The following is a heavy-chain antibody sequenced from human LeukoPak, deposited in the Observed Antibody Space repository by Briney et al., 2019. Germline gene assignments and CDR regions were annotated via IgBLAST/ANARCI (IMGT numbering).Heavy chain of an antibody. D-gene: IGHD1-7*01. Sequence: GGSLRHSCAASGFTFSSYWMSWVRQAPGKGLEWVANIKQDGSEKYYVDSVKGRFTISRDNAKNSLYLQMNSLRAEDTAVYYCARDLGIGTTVYWFDPWGQGTLATVSS. V-gene: IGHV3-7*01. CDR3: ARDLGIGTTVYWFDP. CDR2: IKQDGSEK. J-gene: IGHJ5*02. CDR1: GFTFSSYW.